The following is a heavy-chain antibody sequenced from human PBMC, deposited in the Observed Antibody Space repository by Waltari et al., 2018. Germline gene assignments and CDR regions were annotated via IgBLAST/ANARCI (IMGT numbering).Heavy chain of an antibody. CDR2: IIPIFGTA. CDR1: GGTFSRYA. D-gene: IGHD2-15*01. CDR3: ARVTRYCSGGSCYSGPSWFDP. V-gene: IGHV1-69*06. J-gene: IGHJ5*02. Sequence: QVQLVQSGAEVKKPGSSVKVSCKASGGTFSRYALRRVRQAPAQGREWMGGIIPIFGTANYAQKFQGRVTITADKSTSTAYMELSSLRSEDTAVYYCARVTRYCSGGSCYSGPSWFDPWGQGTLVTVSS.